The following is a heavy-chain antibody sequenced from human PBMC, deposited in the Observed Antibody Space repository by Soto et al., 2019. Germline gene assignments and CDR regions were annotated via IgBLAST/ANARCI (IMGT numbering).Heavy chain of an antibody. D-gene: IGHD3-10*01. J-gene: IGHJ3*02. CDR3: TTDRGSGSYYHNFPDPFDI. CDR2: IKSKTDGAII. Sequence: EVQVVESGGGLVKPGESLRLSCAAFGFTFRNAWMSWVRQAPGKGLEWVGRIKSKTDGAIIDYAAPVKGRFTISRDDSKNTLYLQMNSLKTEDTAVYYCTTDRGSGSYYHNFPDPFDIWGQGTMVTVSS. CDR1: GFTFRNAW. V-gene: IGHV3-15*01.